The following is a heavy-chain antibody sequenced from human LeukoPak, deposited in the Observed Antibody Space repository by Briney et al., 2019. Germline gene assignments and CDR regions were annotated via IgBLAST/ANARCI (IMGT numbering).Heavy chain of an antibody. CDR3: ARLFTGYSSSWYLKRDAFDI. CDR2: IYHSGST. D-gene: IGHD6-13*01. CDR1: GGSISSSNW. V-gene: IGHV4-4*02. Sequence: SETLSLTCAVSGGSISSSNWWSWVRQPPGKGLEWIGEIYHSGSTNYNPSLKSRVTISVDTSKNQFSLKLSSVTAADTAVYYCARLFTGYSSSWYLKRDAFDIWGQGTMVTVSS. J-gene: IGHJ3*02.